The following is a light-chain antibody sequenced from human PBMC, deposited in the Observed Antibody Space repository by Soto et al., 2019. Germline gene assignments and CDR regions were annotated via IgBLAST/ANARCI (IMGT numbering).Light chain of an antibody. CDR2: DVS. Sequence: QSALTQPASVSGSPGQSIAISCNGTSSDVGGYNYVSWYQQHPGKAPKLMIYDVSNRPSGVSNHFSGSKSGNTASLTISGLQAEDEADYYCSSYTSSSTLVFGTGTKLTVL. CDR1: SSDVGGYNY. V-gene: IGLV2-14*01. CDR3: SSYTSSSTLV. J-gene: IGLJ1*01.